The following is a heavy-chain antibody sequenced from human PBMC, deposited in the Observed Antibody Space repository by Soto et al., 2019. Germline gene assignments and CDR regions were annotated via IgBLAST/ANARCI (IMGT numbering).Heavy chain of an antibody. D-gene: IGHD5-18*01. CDR1: SFTFSNYA. V-gene: IGHV3-23*01. Sequence: GSLRLSCAASSFTFSNYAMTWVRQAPGKGLEWVSTISASGYTTDYADSVKGRFTISRDNSKNTLNLQMNSLRAEDTAVYYWAIDVSGYYYETDYWGQGTLVTVSS. J-gene: IGHJ4*02. CDR3: AIDVSGYYYETDY. CDR2: ISASGYTT.